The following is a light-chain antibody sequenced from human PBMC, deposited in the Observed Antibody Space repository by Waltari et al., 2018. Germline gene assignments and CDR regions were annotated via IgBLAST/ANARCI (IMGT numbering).Light chain of an antibody. Sequence: DVVMTQSPLSLPVTLGQPASISCRSSESLVHTDGNTYLHWFQQRPGQSARRLIYMVSQRDSGVPDRFSGSGSGTDFTLKISRVEAEDVAISYCMQSTHWPPWTFGQGTKVEIK. J-gene: IGKJ1*01. CDR2: MVS. V-gene: IGKV2-30*02. CDR1: ESLVHTDGNTY. CDR3: MQSTHWPPWT.